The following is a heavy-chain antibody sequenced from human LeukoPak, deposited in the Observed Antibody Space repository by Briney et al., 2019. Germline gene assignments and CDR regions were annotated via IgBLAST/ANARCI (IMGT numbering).Heavy chain of an antibody. J-gene: IGHJ4*02. CDR2: ITASGTAM. Sequence: GGSLRLSCAASGFTFSSYSMNWVRQAPGKGLEWVSHITASGTAMFYADSVKGCFTISRDNAKNSLYLQMNSLRDEDTAVYYCASSESYRFDYWGQGTLVTVSS. CDR1: GFTFSSYS. CDR3: ASSESYRFDY. V-gene: IGHV3-48*02. D-gene: IGHD1-26*01.